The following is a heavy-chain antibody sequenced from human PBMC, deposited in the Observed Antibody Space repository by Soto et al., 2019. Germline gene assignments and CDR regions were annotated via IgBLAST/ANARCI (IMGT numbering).Heavy chain of an antibody. Sequence: QVQLVQSGAEVKKPGASVKVSCKASGYTFTRFGISWLRQAPGQGLEWMGWISAYKGNTNYAQNLQGRVTMTTDTSTSTAYMELRSLRSDDTAVYYCSGEGYGDYPRGGYFQHWGQGTLVTVSS. CDR3: SGEGYGDYPRGGYFQH. CDR1: GYTFTRFG. J-gene: IGHJ1*01. D-gene: IGHD4-17*01. CDR2: ISAYKGNT. V-gene: IGHV1-18*01.